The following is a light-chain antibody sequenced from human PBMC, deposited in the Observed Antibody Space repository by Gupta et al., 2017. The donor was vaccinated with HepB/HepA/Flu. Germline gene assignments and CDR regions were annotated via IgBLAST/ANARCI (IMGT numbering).Light chain of an antibody. V-gene: IGKV2-28*01. CDR2: LGS. Sequence: DIVMTQSPLSLSVTPGEPASISCRSSQSLVKSNGYTYLEWYLQKPGQYPQLLIHLGSNRASRVPDRFSGSGSGADFTLKISRVEADDVGVYYCMQSLQSPRTFGQRTKLEIK. J-gene: IGKJ2*02. CDR3: MQSLQSPRT. CDR1: QSLVKSNGYTY.